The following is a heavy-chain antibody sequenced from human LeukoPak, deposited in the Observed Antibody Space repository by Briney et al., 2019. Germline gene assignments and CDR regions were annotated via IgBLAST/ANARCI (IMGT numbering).Heavy chain of an antibody. CDR2: IYYSGST. J-gene: IGHJ3*02. V-gene: IGHV4-59*01. CDR3: ARDHKSDYYDSSGYYVYALDI. CDR1: GGSISGYY. D-gene: IGHD3-22*01. Sequence: SETLSLTCTVSGGSISGYYWSWIRQPPGKGLEWIGYIYYSGSTNYNPSLKSRVTISVDTSKNQFSLKLSSVTAADTAVYYCARDHKSDYYDSSGYYVYALDIWGQGTMVTVSS.